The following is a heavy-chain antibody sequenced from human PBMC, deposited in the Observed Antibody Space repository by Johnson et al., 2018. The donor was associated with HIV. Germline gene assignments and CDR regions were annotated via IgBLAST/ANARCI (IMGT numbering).Heavy chain of an antibody. J-gene: IGHJ3*02. D-gene: IGHD6-6*01. Sequence: QVQLVESGGDLVQPGGSLRLSCTASGFTVSSNYMCWVRQAPGKGLEWVAVISYDGSNKYYADSVKGRFTISRDNSKNTLYLQMNSLRAEDTAVYYCARGGQLVAFDIWDRGTMVAVSS. V-gene: IGHV3-30*03. CDR2: ISYDGSNK. CDR3: ARGGQLVAFDI. CDR1: GFTVSSNY.